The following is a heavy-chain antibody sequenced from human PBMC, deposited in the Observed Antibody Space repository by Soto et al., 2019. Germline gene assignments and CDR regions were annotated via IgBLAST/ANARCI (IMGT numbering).Heavy chain of an antibody. CDR3: AREDLLWGYYYYGMDV. J-gene: IGHJ6*02. Sequence: CAAAGVKFSNYARHWVSKAQDKGLEWVAVISYDGSNKYYADSVKGRFTISRDNSKNTLYLQMNSLRAEDTAVYYCAREDLLWGYYYYGMDVWGQGTTVTVSS. CDR1: GVKFSNYA. V-gene: IGHV3-30-3*01. CDR2: ISYDGSNK. D-gene: IGHD7-27*01.